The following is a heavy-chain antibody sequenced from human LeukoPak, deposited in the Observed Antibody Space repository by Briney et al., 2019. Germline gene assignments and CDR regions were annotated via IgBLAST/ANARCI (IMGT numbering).Heavy chain of an antibody. J-gene: IGHJ3*02. D-gene: IGHD5-24*01. CDR3: GLATIGHDAFDI. CDR1: GGSISSSSYY. V-gene: IGHV4-39*01. CDR2: IYYSGST. Sequence: PSQTLSLTCTVSGGSISSSSYYWGWIRQPPGKGLEWIGSIYYSGSTYYNPSLKSRVTISVDTSKNQFSLKLSSVTAADTAVYYCGLATIGHDAFDIWGQGTMVTVSS.